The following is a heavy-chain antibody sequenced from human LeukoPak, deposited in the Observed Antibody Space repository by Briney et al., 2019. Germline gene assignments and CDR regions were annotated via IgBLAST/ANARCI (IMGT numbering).Heavy chain of an antibody. Sequence: ASVKVSCKTSGYIFTDYYIHWVRQAPGQGLEWMGWISAYNGNTNYAQKLQGRVTMTTDTSTSTAYMELRSLRSDDTAVYYCARGLREFGYYYYHMDVWGKGTTVTVSS. V-gene: IGHV1-18*04. CDR2: ISAYNGNT. CDR1: GYIFTDYY. D-gene: IGHD3-10*01. J-gene: IGHJ6*03. CDR3: ARGLREFGYYYYHMDV.